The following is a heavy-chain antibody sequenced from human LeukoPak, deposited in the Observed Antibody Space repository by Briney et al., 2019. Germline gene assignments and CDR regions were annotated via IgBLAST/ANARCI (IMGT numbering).Heavy chain of an antibody. CDR3: AKRRYDSSGHFDS. V-gene: IGHV3-23*01. CDR2: INTSGGST. J-gene: IGHJ4*02. Sequence: GGSLRLSCAASGFTFSNAWMSWVRQAPGKGLEWVSAINTSGGSTYYADSVKGRFTISKDISKNTLYMRMSSLRAEDTAVYFCAKRRYDSSGHFDSWGQGTLVTVSS. D-gene: IGHD3-22*01. CDR1: GFTFSNAW.